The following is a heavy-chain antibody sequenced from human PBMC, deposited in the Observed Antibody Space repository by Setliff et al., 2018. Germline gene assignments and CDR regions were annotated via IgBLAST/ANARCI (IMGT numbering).Heavy chain of an antibody. CDR3: VRTFNGSPADR. CDR2: IYYTGIT. J-gene: IGHJ5*02. V-gene: IGHV4-39*01. CDR1: GDSISTPTYH. D-gene: IGHD2-2*01. Sequence: PSETLSLTCTVSGDSISTPTYHWGWVRQPPGKGLEWIGLIYYTGITYYNPSLKSRVTISEDMSENQISLKLNPVTAADTAVYYCVRTFNGSPADRWGQGTLVTVSS.